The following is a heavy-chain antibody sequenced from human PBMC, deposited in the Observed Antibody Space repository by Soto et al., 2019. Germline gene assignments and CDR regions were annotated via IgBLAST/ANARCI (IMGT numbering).Heavy chain of an antibody. J-gene: IGHJ4*02. V-gene: IGHV3-15*01. D-gene: IGHD7-27*01. CDR1: GFTFSSAW. CDR3: STNWATSRD. Sequence: EVQLVESGGGLVKPGGSLRLSCAASGFTFSSAWMNWARQAPGKGPEWVARIKSKAYGETTDYAAPVMGRFTISRDDSKNTLYLQMTTLKSEDTAVYYGSTNWATSRDWGQGTLVTVSS. CDR2: IKSKAYGETT.